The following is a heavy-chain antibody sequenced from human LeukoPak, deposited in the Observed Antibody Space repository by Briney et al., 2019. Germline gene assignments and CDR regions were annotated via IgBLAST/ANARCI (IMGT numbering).Heavy chain of an antibody. CDR1: GFTVSSNY. CDR2: IYSGGST. CDR3: ARTVWYYDSSGYASGVFDY. V-gene: IGHV3-53*01. Sequence: GGSLRLSCAASGFTVSSNYMSWVRQAPGKGLEWVSVIYSGGSTYYADSVKGRFTISRDNSENTLYLQMNSLRAEDTAVYYCARTVWYYDSSGYASGVFDYWGQGTLVTVSS. J-gene: IGHJ4*02. D-gene: IGHD3-22*01.